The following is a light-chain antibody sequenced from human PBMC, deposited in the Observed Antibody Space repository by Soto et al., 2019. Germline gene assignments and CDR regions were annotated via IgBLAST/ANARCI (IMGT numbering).Light chain of an antibody. V-gene: IGLV3-21*04. CDR1: NTGSKS. Sequence: SYELTQPPSVSVAPGKTARITCGGNNTGSKSVHWCQQKPGQAPVLVIYYDNDRPSGIPERFSGSNSGNTATLTISRVEAGDEADYYCQVWDTSSDHVVFGGGTKVAVL. CDR2: YDN. CDR3: QVWDTSSDHVV. J-gene: IGLJ2*01.